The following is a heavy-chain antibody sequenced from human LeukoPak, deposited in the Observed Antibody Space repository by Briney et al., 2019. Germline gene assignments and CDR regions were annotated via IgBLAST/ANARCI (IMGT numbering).Heavy chain of an antibody. J-gene: IGHJ4*02. CDR2: ISPYNGNT. Sequence: ASVKVSFKASGYDFTSFGITWVRRAPGQGLEWMGWISPYNGNTRYAQKFQGRVAMTTDTSTTTAYMELRGLRFNDTAVYYCARAGPGSGWYFDYWGQGTLVTVSS. V-gene: IGHV1-18*01. D-gene: IGHD6-19*01. CDR1: GYDFTSFG. CDR3: ARAGPGSGWYFDY.